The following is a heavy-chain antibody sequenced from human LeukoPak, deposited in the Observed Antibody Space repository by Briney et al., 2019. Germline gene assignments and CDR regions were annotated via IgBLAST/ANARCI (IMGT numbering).Heavy chain of an antibody. V-gene: IGHV1-2*02. CDR2: INPNSGGT. CDR1: GYTFTGYY. D-gene: IGHD6-19*01. J-gene: IGHJ4*02. Sequence: ASVKVSCKASGYTFTGYYMHWVRQAPGQGLEWMGWINPNSGGTNYAQKFQGRVTMTRDTSISTAYMELRSLRSDDTAVYYCARDPGSSGWYRRFRSYYFDYWGQGTLVTVSS. CDR3: ARDPGSSGWYRRFRSYYFDY.